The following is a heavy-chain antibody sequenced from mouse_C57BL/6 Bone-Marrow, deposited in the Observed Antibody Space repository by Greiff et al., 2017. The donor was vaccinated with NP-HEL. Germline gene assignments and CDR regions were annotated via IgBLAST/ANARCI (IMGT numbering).Heavy chain of an antibody. CDR3: APYYSNLFAY. CDR2: IYPGDGDT. V-gene: IGHV1-82*01. CDR1: GYAFSSSW. Sequence: QVQLKESGPELVKPGASVKISCKASGYAFSSSWMNWVKQRPGKGLEWIGRIYPGDGDTNYNGKFKGKATLTADKSSSTAYMQLSSLTSEDSAVYFCAPYYSNLFAYWGQGTLVTVSA. J-gene: IGHJ3*01. D-gene: IGHD2-5*01.